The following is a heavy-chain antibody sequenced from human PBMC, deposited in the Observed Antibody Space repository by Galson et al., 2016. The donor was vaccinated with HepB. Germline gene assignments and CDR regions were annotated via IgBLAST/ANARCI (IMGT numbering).Heavy chain of an antibody. V-gene: IGHV4-39*01. CDR3: ATGIVVAGRMYYYYMDV. J-gene: IGHJ6*03. CDR1: GASISGTNYY. D-gene: IGHD6-19*01. Sequence: SETLSLTCNVSGASISGTNYYWGWIRQPPGRGLEWIGSIYYSGSTNYSPSLESRVTISVDTSKNQLSLSLSPVTAADTAVYYCATGIVVAGRMYYYYMDVWGKGTSVTVSS. CDR2: IYYSGST.